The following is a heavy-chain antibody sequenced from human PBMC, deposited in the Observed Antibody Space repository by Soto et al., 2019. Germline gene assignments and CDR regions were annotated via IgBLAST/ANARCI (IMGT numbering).Heavy chain of an antibody. D-gene: IGHD6-19*01. Sequence: QVQLMQSGAEVKNPGSSVKVSCKASGGTFSSYAISWVRQAPGQGLEWMGGIIPIFGKANYAQKFQDRVTLTAEGSTSIAYMELSSLRSEDTAVYYYARVVGLNVGIAVSYNYYAMDVWGQGTTVTVSS. CDR3: ARVVGLNVGIAVSYNYYAMDV. CDR2: IIPIFGKA. CDR1: GGTFSSYA. V-gene: IGHV1-69*01. J-gene: IGHJ6*02.